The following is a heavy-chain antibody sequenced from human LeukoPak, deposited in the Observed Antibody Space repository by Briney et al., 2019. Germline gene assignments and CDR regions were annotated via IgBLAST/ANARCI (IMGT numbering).Heavy chain of an antibody. CDR3: ARSGYYDGADY. CDR2: IYTSGST. D-gene: IGHD3-22*01. CDR1: GGSISSGSYY. V-gene: IGHV4-61*02. Sequence: PSQTLSLTWTVSGGSISSGSYYWSWIRQHAGKGLEWIGRIYTSGSTNYNPSLKSRVTISVDTSKNQFSLKLSSVTAADTAVYYCARSGYYDGADYWGQGTLVTVSS. J-gene: IGHJ4*02.